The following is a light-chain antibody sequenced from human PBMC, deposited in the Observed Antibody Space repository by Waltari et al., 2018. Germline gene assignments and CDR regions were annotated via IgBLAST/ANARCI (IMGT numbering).Light chain of an antibody. CDR3: VLYMGGGISV. V-gene: IGLV8-61*01. J-gene: IGLJ3*02. Sequence: QTVVTQAPSFSVSPGGAVTLTCGVSSVSVSTSYYLSWYQQTPGQAPRTLIYRTDSRSSGVPDRFSGSIVGNKAALTITGAQADDESDYYCVLYMGGGISVFGGGTKLTVL. CDR2: RTD. CDR1: SVSVSTSYY.